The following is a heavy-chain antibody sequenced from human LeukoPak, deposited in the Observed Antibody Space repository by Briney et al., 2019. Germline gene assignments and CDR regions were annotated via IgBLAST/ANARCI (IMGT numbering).Heavy chain of an antibody. CDR2: ISGSGGST. V-gene: IGHV3-23*01. CDR3: AKVGGDCSSWYGGDY. J-gene: IGHJ4*02. CDR1: GFTFSSYA. Sequence: GGSLRLSCAASGFTFSSYAMSWVRQAPGKGLEWVSAISGSGGSTYYADSVKGRFTISRDNSKNTLYLQMNSLRAEDTAVYYWAKVGGDCSSWYGGDYWGQGTLVTVSS. D-gene: IGHD6-13*01.